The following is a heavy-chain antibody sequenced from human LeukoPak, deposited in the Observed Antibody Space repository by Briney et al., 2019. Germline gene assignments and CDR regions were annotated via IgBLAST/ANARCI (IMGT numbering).Heavy chain of an antibody. CDR3: AKGSLHYYDTSGYYS. J-gene: IGHJ4*02. V-gene: IGHV3-23*01. CDR1: GGTFSSYA. D-gene: IGHD3-22*01. CDR2: ISGSDGDT. Sequence: SCKASGGTFSSYAMSWVRQDPGKGLEWVSGISGSDGDTYYADSVKGRFTISRDNSKNTLYLQMSSLRVEDTAVYYCAKGSLHYYDTSGYYSWGQGTLVTVSS.